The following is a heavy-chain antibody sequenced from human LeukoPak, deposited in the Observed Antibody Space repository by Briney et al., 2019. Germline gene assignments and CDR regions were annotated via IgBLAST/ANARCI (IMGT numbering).Heavy chain of an antibody. CDR2: IYYSGST. D-gene: IGHD3-9*01. CDR3: ARRGRYYDILTGYYSIYFDY. CDR1: GGSISSSSYY. Sequence: SETLSLTCTVSGGSISSSSYYWGWIRQPPGKGLEWIGSIYYSGSTYYNPSLKSRVTISVDTSKNQFSLELSSVTAADTAVYYCARRGRYYDILTGYYSIYFDYWGQGTLVTVSS. J-gene: IGHJ4*02. V-gene: IGHV4-39*01.